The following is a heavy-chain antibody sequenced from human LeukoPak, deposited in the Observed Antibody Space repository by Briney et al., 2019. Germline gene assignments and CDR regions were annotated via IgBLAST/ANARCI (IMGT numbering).Heavy chain of an antibody. CDR3: ARDPIGSRWPYYFDY. D-gene: IGHD6-13*01. J-gene: IGHJ4*02. Sequence: ASVKVSCKASGYTFTSYAMHWVRQAPGQRLEWMGWINAGNGNTKYSQKFQGRVTITRDSSASTAYMELSSLRSEDTAVYYCARDPIGSRWPYYFDYWGQGTLVTVSS. V-gene: IGHV1-3*01. CDR2: INAGNGNT. CDR1: GYTFTSYA.